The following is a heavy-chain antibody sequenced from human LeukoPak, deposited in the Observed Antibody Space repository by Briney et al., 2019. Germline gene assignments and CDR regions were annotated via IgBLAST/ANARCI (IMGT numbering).Heavy chain of an antibody. CDR1: GFTFSSYG. Sequence: EGSLRLSCAASGFTFSSYGMHWVRQAPGKGLEWVAVISYDGSNKYYADSVKGRFTISRDNSKNTLYLQMNSLRAEDTAVYYCAKDGGSGYFDYWGQGTLVTVSS. CDR3: AKDGGSGYFDY. V-gene: IGHV3-30*18. D-gene: IGHD3-22*01. CDR2: ISYDGSNK. J-gene: IGHJ4*02.